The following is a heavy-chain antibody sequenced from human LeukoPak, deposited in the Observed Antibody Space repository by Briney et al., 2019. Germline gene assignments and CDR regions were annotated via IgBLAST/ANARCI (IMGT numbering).Heavy chain of an antibody. CDR2: INSDGSST. J-gene: IGHJ2*01. CDR1: GFTFSSYE. CDR3: AREGYWYFDL. Sequence: GGSLRLSCVASGFTFSSYEMNWVRQAPGKGLVWVSRINSDGSSTSYADSVKGRFTISRDNAKNTLYLQMNSLRAEDTAVYYCAREGYWYFDLWGRGTLVTVSS. V-gene: IGHV3-74*01.